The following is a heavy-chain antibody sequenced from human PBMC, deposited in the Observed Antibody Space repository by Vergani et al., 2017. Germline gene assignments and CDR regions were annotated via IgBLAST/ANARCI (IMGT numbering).Heavy chain of an antibody. CDR3: ALYPYEVAATSRKDAFDI. CDR1: GFTFSSYA. J-gene: IGHJ3*02. V-gene: IGHV3-23*01. CDR2: ISGSGGST. D-gene: IGHD2-15*01. Sequence: EVQLLESGGGLVQPGGSLRLSCAASGFTFSSYAMSWVRQAPGKGLEWVSAISGSGGSTYYADSVKGRFTISRDNSKNTLYLQMNSLRAEDTAVYYCALYPYEVAATSRKDAFDIWGQGTMVTVSS.